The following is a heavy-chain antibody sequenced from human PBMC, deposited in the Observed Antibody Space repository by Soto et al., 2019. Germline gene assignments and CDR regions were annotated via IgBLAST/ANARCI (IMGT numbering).Heavy chain of an antibody. Sequence: QVRLVQSGAEVKKPGSSVKVYCKASGGTCSSYAISWVRQAPGQGLEWMGGIITIFGTANYAQKFQGRVTITVDESTSTAYMELSSLRSEDTAVYYCARGGRIAAADTPSHNCFDPWGQGTLVTVSS. J-gene: IGHJ5*02. CDR1: GGTCSSYA. CDR2: IITIFGTA. V-gene: IGHV1-69*01. D-gene: IGHD6-13*01. CDR3: ARGGRIAAADTPSHNCFDP.